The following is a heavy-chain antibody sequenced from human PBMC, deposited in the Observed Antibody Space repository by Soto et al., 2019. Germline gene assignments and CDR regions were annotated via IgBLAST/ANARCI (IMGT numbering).Heavy chain of an antibody. CDR1: GDSVSSNSAA. CDR2: TYYRSRWYN. CDR3: AGTTSHQWYYMDV. V-gene: IGHV6-1*01. J-gene: IGHJ6*03. D-gene: IGHD1-7*01. Sequence: SLTCAISGDSVSSNSAAWNWIRLSPSRGLEWLARTYYRSRWYNDYAVFVRSRITVNPDTSKNQFSLQLTSVTPEDTAVYYCAGTTSHQWYYMDVWGKGTTVTVSS.